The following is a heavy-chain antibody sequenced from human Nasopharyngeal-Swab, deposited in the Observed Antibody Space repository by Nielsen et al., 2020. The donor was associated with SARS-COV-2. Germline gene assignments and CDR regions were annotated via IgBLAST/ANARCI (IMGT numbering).Heavy chain of an antibody. CDR1: GFTFNIYA. V-gene: IGHV3-23*01. D-gene: IGHD3-10*01. CDR2: ISASGGST. J-gene: IGHJ3*02. Sequence: GESLTIPCIASGFTFNIYAMAWIRRTPGRGLQWVSGISASGGSTYYTDSVKGRFAVSRDNSRNTLYLQMHSLRVEDTALYYGAKDDVVRGDAFDIWSQGTMVTVSS. CDR3: AKDDVVRGDAFDI.